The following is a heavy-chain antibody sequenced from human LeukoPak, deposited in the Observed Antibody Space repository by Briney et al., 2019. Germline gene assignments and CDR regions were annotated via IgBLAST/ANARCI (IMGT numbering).Heavy chain of an antibody. CDR2: ISAYNGNT. CDR3: ARVDLSWSDSSGYYRDWFDP. D-gene: IGHD3-22*01. Sequence: ASVKVSCKASGGTFSSYAISWVRQAPGQGLEWMGWISAYNGNTNYAQKVQGRVTMTTDTSTTTAYMELRSLRSDDTAVYYCARVDLSWSDSSGYYRDWFDPWGQGTLVTVSS. J-gene: IGHJ5*02. CDR1: GGTFSSYA. V-gene: IGHV1-18*01.